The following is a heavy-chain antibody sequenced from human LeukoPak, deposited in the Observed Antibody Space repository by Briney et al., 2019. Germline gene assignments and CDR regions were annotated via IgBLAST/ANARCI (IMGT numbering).Heavy chain of an antibody. CDR1: GFTGSHNY. J-gene: IGHJ6*02. Sequence: GGSLRLSCAASGFTGSHNYMSWVRQAPGKGLVWVSRINSDGSSTSYADSVKGRFTISRDNAKNTLYLQMNSLRAEDTAVYYCARDSRYCSSTSCSDLIMGYYYGMDVWGQGTTVTVSS. V-gene: IGHV3-74*01. CDR2: INSDGSST. CDR3: ARDSRYCSSTSCSDLIMGYYYGMDV. D-gene: IGHD2-2*01.